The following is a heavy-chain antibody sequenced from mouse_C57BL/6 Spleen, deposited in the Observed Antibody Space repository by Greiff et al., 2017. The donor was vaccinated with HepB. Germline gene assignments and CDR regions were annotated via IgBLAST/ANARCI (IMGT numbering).Heavy chain of an antibody. D-gene: IGHD1-1*01. CDR1: GFTFSSYA. CDR2: ISSGGDYI. Sequence: EVKVVESGEGLVKPGGSLKLSCAASGFTFSSYAMSWVRQTPEKRLEWVAYISSGGDYIYYADTVKGRFTISRDNARNTLYLQMSSLKSEDTAMYYCTGGSSYDFDYWGQGTTLTVSS. V-gene: IGHV5-9-1*02. J-gene: IGHJ2*01. CDR3: TGGSSYDFDY.